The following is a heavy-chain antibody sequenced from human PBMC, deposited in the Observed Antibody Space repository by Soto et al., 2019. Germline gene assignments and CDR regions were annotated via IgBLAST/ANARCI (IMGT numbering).Heavy chain of an antibody. Sequence: SETLSLTCAVYGGSFSGYYWSWIRQPPGKGLEWIGEINHSGSTNYNPSLKSRVTISVDTSKNQFSLKLSSVTAADTAVYHCARAGRQNNWFDPWGQGTLVTVSS. V-gene: IGHV4-34*01. CDR2: INHSGST. CDR1: GGSFSGYY. J-gene: IGHJ5*02. CDR3: ARAGRQNNWFDP.